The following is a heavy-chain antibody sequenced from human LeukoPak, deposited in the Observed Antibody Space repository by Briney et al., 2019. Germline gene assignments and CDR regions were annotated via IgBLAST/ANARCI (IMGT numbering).Heavy chain of an antibody. CDR2: IYYSGST. D-gene: IGHD2/OR15-2a*01. CDR1: VASIRSSGTY. V-gene: IGHV4-39*07. Sequence: SETRSLTGTVFVASIRSSGTYWGWIRQPPGKSLEWIGNIYYSGSTYYNPSLKSRVTISVDTSKNQFSLKLSSVTAADTAVYYCARAGKATTLSWFDPWGQGTLVTVSS. CDR3: ARAGKATTLSWFDP. J-gene: IGHJ5*02.